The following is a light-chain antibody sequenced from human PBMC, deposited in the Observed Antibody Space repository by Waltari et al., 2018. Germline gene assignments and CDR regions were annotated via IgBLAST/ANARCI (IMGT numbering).Light chain of an antibody. CDR2: DVS. Sequence: QSALTQPASVSGSSGQSITIPCTRSSSALGGYSFVSWYQHHPGKAPKLIIYDVSHRPSGVSNRFSGSKSGNTASLTISGLQPEDEADYYCSSYTSIIPPFLFGTGTKV. V-gene: IGLV2-14*03. J-gene: IGLJ1*01. CDR3: SSYTSIIPPFL. CDR1: SSALGGYSF.